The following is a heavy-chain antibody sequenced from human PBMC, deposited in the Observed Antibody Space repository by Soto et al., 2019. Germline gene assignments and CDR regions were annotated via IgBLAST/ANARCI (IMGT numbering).Heavy chain of an antibody. CDR1: GFTFSSYG. CDR2: ISYDGSNK. Sequence: VQLVESGGGVVQPGRSLRLSCAASGFTFSSYGMHWVRQAPGKGLEWVAVISYDGSNKYYADSVKGRFTITRDNSMNTLYMHMNTLRAENTTVYYLAKDPAGDYHTHYYYGMDVWGQGTTVTVSS. CDR3: AKDPAGDYHTHYYYGMDV. J-gene: IGHJ6*02. D-gene: IGHD4-17*01. V-gene: IGHV3-30*18.